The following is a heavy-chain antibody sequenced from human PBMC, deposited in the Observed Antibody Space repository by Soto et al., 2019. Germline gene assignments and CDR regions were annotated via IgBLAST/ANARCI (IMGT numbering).Heavy chain of an antibody. CDR3: AKDSTVTTSLYFYYYGFDV. CDR2: VSGRGGST. D-gene: IGHD4-17*01. Sequence: GGSLRLSGTASGCTFNHYAMSWVSQAPGKGLEWVSAVSGRGGSTKYADSVKGRFIISRDNSNSTLYLQMDSLRGEDTAVYYCAKDSTVTTSLYFYYYGFDVWGQGTTVTVSS. V-gene: IGHV3-23*01. CDR1: GCTFNHYA. J-gene: IGHJ6*01.